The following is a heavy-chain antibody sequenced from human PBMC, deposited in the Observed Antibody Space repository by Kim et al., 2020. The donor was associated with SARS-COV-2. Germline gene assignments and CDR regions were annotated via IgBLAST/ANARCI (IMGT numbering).Heavy chain of an antibody. CDR2: INHSGST. CDR3: ARTDIVVVPAAMRLSGWFDP. CDR1: GGSFSGYY. D-gene: IGHD2-2*01. J-gene: IGHJ5*02. Sequence: SETLSLTCAVYGGSFSGYYWSWIRQPPGKGLEWIGEINHSGSTNYNPSLKSRVTISVDTSKNQFSLKLSSVTAADTAVYYCARTDIVVVPAAMRLSGWFDPWGQGTLVTVSS. V-gene: IGHV4-34*01.